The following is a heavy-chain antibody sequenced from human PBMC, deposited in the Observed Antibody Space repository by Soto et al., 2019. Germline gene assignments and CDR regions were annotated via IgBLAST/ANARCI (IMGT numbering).Heavy chain of an antibody. CDR1: GGSFSAYY. CDR3: AGMGDSCGYYPEEDAFDI. CDR2: VNHSGST. J-gene: IGHJ3*02. D-gene: IGHD3-22*01. V-gene: IGHV4-34*01. Sequence: SETLSLTCAVYGGSFSAYYWNWIRQPPGRGLEGIGEVNHSGSTNFNPSRKSRVTISVDTSKNQFSLKLSSVTAADTGVYYCAGMGDSCGYYPEEDAFDIWGQGTMVTVSS.